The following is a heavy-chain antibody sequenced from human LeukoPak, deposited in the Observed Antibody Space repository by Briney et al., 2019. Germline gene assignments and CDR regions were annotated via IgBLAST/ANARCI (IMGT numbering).Heavy chain of an antibody. J-gene: IGHJ4*02. CDR3: ARDIRRYSSSSAGDY. CDR2: IYYSGST. D-gene: IGHD6-6*01. Sequence: SETLSLTCTVSGGSMSSYYWSWIRQPPGKGLEWIGYIYYSGSTNYNPSLKSRVTISVDTSKNQFTLKLSSVTAADTAVYYCARDIRRYSSSSAGDYWGQGTLVTVSS. CDR1: GGSMSSYY. V-gene: IGHV4-59*01.